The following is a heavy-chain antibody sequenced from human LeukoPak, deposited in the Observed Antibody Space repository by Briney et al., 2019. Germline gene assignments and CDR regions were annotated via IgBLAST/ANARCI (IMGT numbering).Heavy chain of an antibody. Sequence: ASVKVSCKASGYTFTGYYIHWVRQAPGHGLEWMGWINPSSGGTNYAQKFEGGVTLTRDTSITTAYMELSSLTSDDTAVYYCARDNNYYFDYWGQGTLVTVSS. V-gene: IGHV1-2*02. D-gene: IGHD2/OR15-2a*01. CDR2: INPSSGGT. J-gene: IGHJ4*02. CDR1: GYTFTGYY. CDR3: ARDNNYYFDY.